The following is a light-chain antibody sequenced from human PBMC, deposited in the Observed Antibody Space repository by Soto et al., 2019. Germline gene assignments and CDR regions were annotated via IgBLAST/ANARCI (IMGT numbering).Light chain of an antibody. J-gene: IGKJ5*01. CDR1: QSVGSN. Sequence: DIVMTQSPATLSVSPGERATLSCRASQSVGSNLAWYQQKAGQAPRLLIYGAYTRATGIPARFSGSGSGTEFTLTISSLQSEDFALYYCQKYNNWPRVNFGQGKRREIK. V-gene: IGKV3-15*01. CDR3: QKYNNWPRVN. CDR2: GAY.